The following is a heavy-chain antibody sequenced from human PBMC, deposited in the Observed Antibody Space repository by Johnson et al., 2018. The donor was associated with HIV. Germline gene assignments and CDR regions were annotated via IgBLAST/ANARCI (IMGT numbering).Heavy chain of an antibody. CDR2: IYSGGST. CDR3: AREIGYSSSWYLGSGWYPDAFDI. Sequence: VQLVESGGGLVKPGGSLRLSCAASGFTVSNNYMSWVRQAPGKGLEWVSVIYSGGSTYYADSVKARFTISRDNSKNTLYLQMNSLRAEDTAVYYCAREIGYSSSWYLGSGWYPDAFDIWGQGTMVTASS. V-gene: IGHV3-66*02. J-gene: IGHJ3*02. D-gene: IGHD6-13*01. CDR1: GFTVSNNY.